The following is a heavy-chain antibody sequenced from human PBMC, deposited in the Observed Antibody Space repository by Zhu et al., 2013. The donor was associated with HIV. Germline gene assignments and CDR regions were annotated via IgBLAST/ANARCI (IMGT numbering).Heavy chain of an antibody. V-gene: IGHV1-69*06. CDR3: ARRSRXTWYLDN. CDR2: IVPIFGTT. CDR1: GGTLNSDA. Sequence: QVQLVQSGAEVKKPGSSVKVSCKTSGGTLNSDAITWVRQAPGQGLEWMGTIVPIFGTTNHAQKFQGRVTITADKSTTAAYMELSSLRSEDTAVYYCARRSRXTWYLDNWGQGTLVTVSS. J-gene: IGHJ4*02.